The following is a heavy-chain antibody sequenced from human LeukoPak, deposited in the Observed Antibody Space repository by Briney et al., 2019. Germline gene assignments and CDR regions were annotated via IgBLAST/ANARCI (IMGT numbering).Heavy chain of an antibody. J-gene: IGHJ5*02. Sequence: PSETLSLTCTVSGGSISSSSYYWGWIRQPPGKGLEWIGNIYYSGSTYYNPSLKSRVTISVDTSKNQFSLKLNSVTPADTAVYYCARGGNYWPQWWFDPWGRGTLVSVSS. CDR3: ARGGNYWPQWWFDP. CDR2: IYYSGST. CDR1: GGSISSSSYY. V-gene: IGHV4-39*07. D-gene: IGHD1-26*01.